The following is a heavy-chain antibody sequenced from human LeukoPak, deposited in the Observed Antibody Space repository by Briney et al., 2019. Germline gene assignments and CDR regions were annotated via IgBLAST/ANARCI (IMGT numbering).Heavy chain of an antibody. J-gene: IGHJ4*02. Sequence: PGGSLRLSCAASGFTFSSYAMSWVRQAPGKGLEWVSAISGSGGSTCYADSVKGRFTISRDNSKNTLYLQMNSLRAEDTAVYYCAKGNVYDSSGYYDYWGQGTLVTVSS. V-gene: IGHV3-23*01. D-gene: IGHD3-22*01. CDR3: AKGNVYDSSGYYDY. CDR2: ISGSGGST. CDR1: GFTFSSYA.